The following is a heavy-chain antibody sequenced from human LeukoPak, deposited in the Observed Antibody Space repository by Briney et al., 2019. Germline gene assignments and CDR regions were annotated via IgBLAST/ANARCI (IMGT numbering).Heavy chain of an antibody. CDR2: INPNSGGT. CDR1: GYTFTGYY. D-gene: IGHD6-19*01. J-gene: IGHJ4*02. V-gene: IGHV1-2*02. Sequence: ASVTVSCKASGYTFTGYYMHWVRQAPGQGLEWMGWINPNSGGTNYAQKFQGRVTMTRDTSISTAYMELSRLRSDDTAVYYCAREAVAGTKYFDYWGQGTLVTVSS. CDR3: AREAVAGTKYFDY.